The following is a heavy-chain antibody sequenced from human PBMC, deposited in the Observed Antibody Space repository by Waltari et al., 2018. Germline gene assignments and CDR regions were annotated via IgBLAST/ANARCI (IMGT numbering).Heavy chain of an antibody. CDR1: GYSFTSYW. Sequence: EVQLVQSGAEVKKPGESLRTSCKGSGYSFTSYWISWVRQMPGKGLEWMGRIDPSDSYTNYSPSFQGHVTITADKSISTAYLQWSSLKASDTAMYYCARYPPYYSRIDPWGQGTLVTVSS. CDR2: IDPSDSYT. V-gene: IGHV5-10-1*03. D-gene: IGHD6-13*01. CDR3: ARYPPYYSRIDP. J-gene: IGHJ5*02.